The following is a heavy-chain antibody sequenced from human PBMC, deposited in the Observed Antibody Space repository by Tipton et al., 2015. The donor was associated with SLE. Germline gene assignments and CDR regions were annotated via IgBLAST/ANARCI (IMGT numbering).Heavy chain of an antibody. CDR2: IYHSGNT. V-gene: IGHV4-38-2*02. J-gene: IGHJ3*02. Sequence: LRLSCTVSGYSISSDYYWGWIRQPPGKGLTWIGNIYHSGNTYYSPPLRSRLTISIDASKNQFSMRLTSVTAADTAVYYCARDGDAIVGTTGAFDIWGQGTMVTVSS. CDR1: GYSISSDYY. D-gene: IGHD1-26*01. CDR3: ARDGDAIVGTTGAFDI.